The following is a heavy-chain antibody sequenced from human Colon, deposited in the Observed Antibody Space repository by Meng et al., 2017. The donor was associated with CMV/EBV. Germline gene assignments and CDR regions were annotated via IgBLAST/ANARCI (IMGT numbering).Heavy chain of an antibody. D-gene: IGHD2-15*01. J-gene: IGHJ5*02. CDR2: FYYSGST. V-gene: IGHV4-39*07. Sequence: SETLSLTCTVSGGSISSSTYFWGWIRQPPGKGLEWIGSFYYSGSTYYNSSLKSRVTISVDTSKNQFSLRLNSVTAADTAMYYCAREGARYCGVASCPNWFDPWGQGTLVTVSS. CDR3: AREGARYCGVASCPNWFDP. CDR1: GGSISSSTYF.